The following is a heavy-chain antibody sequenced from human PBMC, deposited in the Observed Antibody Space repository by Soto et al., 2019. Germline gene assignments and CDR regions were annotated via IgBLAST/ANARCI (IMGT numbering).Heavy chain of an antibody. V-gene: IGHV1-24*01. Sequence: GASVKVSWKVSGYTLTELSLHWVRQAPGKGLEWMGGFDPEDGETIYAQKFQGRVTMTEDTSTDTAYMELSSLRSEDTAVYYCATDSVTIFGVVIMGYLGQGTLVTVSS. CDR1: GYTLTELS. D-gene: IGHD3-3*01. CDR2: FDPEDGET. CDR3: ATDSVTIFGVVIMGY. J-gene: IGHJ4*02.